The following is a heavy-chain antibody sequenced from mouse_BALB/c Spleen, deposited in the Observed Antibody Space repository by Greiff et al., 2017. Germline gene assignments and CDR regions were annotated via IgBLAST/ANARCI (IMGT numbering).Heavy chain of an antibody. J-gene: IGHJ4*01. CDR1: GFTFSSYT. Sequence: EVKLQESGGGLVKPGGSLKLSCAASGFTFSSYTMSWVRQTPEKRLEWVATISSGGSYTYYPDSVKGRFTISRDNAKNTLYLQMSSLKSEDTAMYYCTRDGVYRGAMDYWGQGTSVTVSS. CDR2: ISSGGSYT. CDR3: TRDGVYRGAMDY. D-gene: IGHD2-12*01. V-gene: IGHV5-6-4*01.